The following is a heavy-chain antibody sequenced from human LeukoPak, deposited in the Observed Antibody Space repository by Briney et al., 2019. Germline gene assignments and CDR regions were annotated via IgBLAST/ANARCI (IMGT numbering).Heavy chain of an antibody. Sequence: PGGSLRLSCAASGFTFSSYWMSWVRQAPGKGLEWVAVISYDGSNKYYADSVKGRFTISRDNSKNTLYLQMNSLRAEDTAVYYCARDPYSSSFQYYYYYYMDVWGKGTTVTVSS. CDR1: GFTFSSYW. CDR3: ARDPYSSSFQYYYYYYMDV. J-gene: IGHJ6*03. CDR2: ISYDGSNK. D-gene: IGHD6-13*01. V-gene: IGHV3-30*03.